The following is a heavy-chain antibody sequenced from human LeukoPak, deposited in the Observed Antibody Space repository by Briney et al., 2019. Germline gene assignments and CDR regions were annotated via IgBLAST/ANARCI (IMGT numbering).Heavy chain of an antibody. CDR2: ISGSGGST. J-gene: IGHJ4*02. CDR1: GLTFSTYA. D-gene: IGHD6-25*01. CDR3: AKDMYSGSNYFFDS. V-gene: IGHV3-23*01. Sequence: GGSLRLSCSASGLTFSTYAMSWVRHAPGKGLEWVSGISGSGGSTTHADSVKDRFTISRDNSKNTLYLQMNSLRAEDTALYYCAKDMYSGSNYFFDSWGQGTLVTVSS.